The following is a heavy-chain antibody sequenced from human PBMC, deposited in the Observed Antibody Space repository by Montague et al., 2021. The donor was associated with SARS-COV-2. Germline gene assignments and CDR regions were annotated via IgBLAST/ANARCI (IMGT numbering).Heavy chain of an antibody. Sequence: SETLSLTCSVSGDSISRSTNHWGWIRQPPGKGLEWIASIHYSGRTYHNPPLKSRVTMSVDTSKNQFSLKLSSVTAADTAVYYCTRTTDDSALAATFRGQGTLVPVSS. CDR3: TRTTDDSALAATF. V-gene: IGHV4-39*01. CDR2: IHYSGRT. CDR1: GDSISRSTNH. J-gene: IGHJ4*02. D-gene: IGHD6-19*01.